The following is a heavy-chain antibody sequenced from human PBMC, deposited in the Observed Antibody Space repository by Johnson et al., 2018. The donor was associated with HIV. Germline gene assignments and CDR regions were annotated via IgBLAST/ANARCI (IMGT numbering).Heavy chain of an antibody. J-gene: IGHJ3*02. D-gene: IGHD3-22*01. CDR1: GFTFSSYA. CDR3: ATSYYYDSSGPSDAFDI. CDR2: ISYDGSNK. V-gene: IGHV3-30*04. Sequence: QVQLVESGGGVVQPGRSLRLSCAASGFTFSSYAMHWVRQAPGKGLEWVAVISYDGSNKFYADSVKGRFNLSRDSSKNTLYLQMNSLRAEDTALYYCATSYYYDSSGPSDAFDIWGQGTMVTVSS.